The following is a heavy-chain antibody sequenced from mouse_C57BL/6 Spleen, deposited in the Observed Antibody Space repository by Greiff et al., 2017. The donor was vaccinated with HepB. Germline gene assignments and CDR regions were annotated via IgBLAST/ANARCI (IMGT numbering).Heavy chain of an antibody. V-gene: IGHV10-1*01. CDR3: VRPPYYYGSSPWFAY. Sequence: EVKLMESGGGLVQPKGSLKLSCAASGFSFNTYAMNWVRQAPGKGLEWVARIRSKSNNYATYYADSVKDRFTISRDDSESMLYLQMNNLKTEDTAMYYCVRPPYYYGSSPWFAYWGQGTLVTVSA. CDR1: GFSFNTYA. D-gene: IGHD1-1*01. J-gene: IGHJ3*01. CDR2: IRSKSNNYAT.